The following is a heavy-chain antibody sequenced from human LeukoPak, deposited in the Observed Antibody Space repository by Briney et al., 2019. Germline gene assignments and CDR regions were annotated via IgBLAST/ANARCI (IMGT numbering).Heavy chain of an antibody. V-gene: IGHV4-39*01. CDR2: IYYSGST. Sequence: SETLSLTCTVSGGSIRSSSYCWGWIRQPPGKGLEWIGSIYYSGSTYYNPSLKSRVTISVDTSKNQFSLKLSSVTAADTAVYYCARLLHCSSTSCYVPPRTWSAGFWGQGTLVTASS. CDR3: ARLLHCSSTSCYVPPRTWSAGF. J-gene: IGHJ4*02. D-gene: IGHD2-2*01. CDR1: GGSIRSSSYC.